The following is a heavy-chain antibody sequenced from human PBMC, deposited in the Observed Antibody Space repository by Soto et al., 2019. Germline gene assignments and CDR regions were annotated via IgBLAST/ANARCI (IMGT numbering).Heavy chain of an antibody. CDR1: GYTFTSYY. Sequence: ASVKVSCKASGYTFTSYYMHWVRQAPGQGLEWMGIINPSGGSTSYAQKFQGRVTMTRDTSTSTVYMELSSLRSEDTAVYYCARGGPRLLRFLEWLSQVGFDPWGQGTLVTVSS. V-gene: IGHV1-46*01. D-gene: IGHD3-3*01. J-gene: IGHJ5*02. CDR2: INPSGGST. CDR3: ARGGPRLLRFLEWLSQVGFDP.